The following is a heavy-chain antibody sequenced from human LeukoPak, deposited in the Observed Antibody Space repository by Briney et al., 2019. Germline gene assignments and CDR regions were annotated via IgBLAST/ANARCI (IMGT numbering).Heavy chain of an antibody. CDR1: GFTFSDYY. CDR2: ISSSGSTI. D-gene: IGHD2-2*01. CDR3: ARDWYCSSTSCPLDY. Sequence: PGGSLRLSCAASGFTFSDYYMSWIRQAPGKGLEWVSYISSSGSTIYYADSVKGRFTISRDNAKNSLYLQMNSLRAEDTAMYYCARDWYCSSTSCPLDYWGQGTLVTVSS. J-gene: IGHJ4*02. V-gene: IGHV3-11*04.